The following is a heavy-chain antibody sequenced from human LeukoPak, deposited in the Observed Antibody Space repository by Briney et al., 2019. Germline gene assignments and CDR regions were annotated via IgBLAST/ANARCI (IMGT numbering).Heavy chain of an antibody. CDR3: AELGITMIGGV. J-gene: IGHJ6*04. Sequence: GGSLRLSCAASGFTFSSYEMNWVRQAPGTGLEWVSYISSSGSTIYYADSVKGRFTISRDSAKNSLYLQMNSLRAEDTAVYYCAELGITMIGGVWGKGTTVTISS. CDR1: GFTFSSYE. D-gene: IGHD3-10*02. V-gene: IGHV3-48*03. CDR2: ISSSGSTI.